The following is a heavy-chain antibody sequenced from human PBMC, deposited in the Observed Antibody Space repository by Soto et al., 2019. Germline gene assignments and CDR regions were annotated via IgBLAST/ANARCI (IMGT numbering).Heavy chain of an antibody. CDR2: TYSRSKWYN. CDR1: EDSVSSNSAA. CDR3: TNWDMAV. J-gene: IGHJ6*04. D-gene: IGHD7-27*01. V-gene: IGHV6-1*01. Sequence: SQTLSLTCAISEDSVSSNSAAWNWIRLSPSRGLEWLGRTYSRSKWYNDYAVSVTCVIIISSGTANNQCSLQLDPVPREDTAGNYCTNWDMAVWGKGTTVT.